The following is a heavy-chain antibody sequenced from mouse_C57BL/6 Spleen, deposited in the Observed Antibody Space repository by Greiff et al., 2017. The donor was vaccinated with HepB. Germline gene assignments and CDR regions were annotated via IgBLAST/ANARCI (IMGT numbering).Heavy chain of an antibody. CDR2: INPSNGGT. Sequence: QVQLKQPGTELVKPGASVKLSCKASGYTFTSYWMHWVKQRPGQGLEWIGNINPSNGGTNYNEKFKSKATLTVDKSSSTAYMQLSSLTSEDSAVYDGAREGYDYDVGLFAYWGQGTLVTVSA. J-gene: IGHJ3*01. D-gene: IGHD2-4*01. CDR1: GYTFTSYW. V-gene: IGHV1-53*01. CDR3: AREGYDYDVGLFAY.